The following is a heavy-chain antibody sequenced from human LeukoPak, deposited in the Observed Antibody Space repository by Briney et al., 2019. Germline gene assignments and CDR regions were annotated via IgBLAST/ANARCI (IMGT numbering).Heavy chain of an antibody. CDR1: GFTFDDYG. V-gene: IGHV3-20*04. CDR3: ARDYDSSGYSDAFDI. J-gene: IGHJ3*02. D-gene: IGHD3-22*01. Sequence: GGSQTLSCAASGFTFDDYGMIWVPHSRGKGLEWVSCINWNGGSTGYADSVKGRFTISRDKAKNSLYMQMNSLRAEDTALYYCARDYDSSGYSDAFDIWGQGTMVTVSS. CDR2: INWNGGST.